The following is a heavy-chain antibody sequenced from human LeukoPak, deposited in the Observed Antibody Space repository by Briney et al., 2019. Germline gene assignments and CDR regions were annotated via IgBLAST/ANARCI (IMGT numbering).Heavy chain of an antibody. CDR2: ISGDGGST. Sequence: GGSLRLTCAASGFTFDDYAMHWVRQAPGKGLEWVSLISGDGGSTYYADSVKGRFTISRDNSKNSLYLQMNSLRTEDTALYYCAKDIPISRPGLLTAKSHHHDSWGQGTLVTVSS. CDR1: GFTFDDYA. J-gene: IGHJ4*02. D-gene: IGHD2-21*02. CDR3: AKDIPISRPGLLTAKSHHHDS. V-gene: IGHV3-43*02.